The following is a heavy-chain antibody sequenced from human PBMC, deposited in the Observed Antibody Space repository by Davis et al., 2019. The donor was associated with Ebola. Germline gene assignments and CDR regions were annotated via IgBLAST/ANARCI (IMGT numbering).Heavy chain of an antibody. V-gene: IGHV3-30*18. CDR3: AKVGVVVPAAIPDYFDY. CDR1: GFTFSSYG. J-gene: IGHJ4*02. D-gene: IGHD2-2*02. CDR2: ISYDGSNK. Sequence: GESLKISCAASGFTFSSYGMHWVRQAPGKGLEWVAVISYDGSNKYYADSVKGRFTISRDNSKNTLYLQMNSLRAEDTAVYYCAKVGVVVPAAIPDYFDYWGQGTLVTVSS.